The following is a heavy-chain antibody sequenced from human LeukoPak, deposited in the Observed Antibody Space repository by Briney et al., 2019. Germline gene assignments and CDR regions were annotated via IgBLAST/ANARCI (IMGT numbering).Heavy chain of an antibody. CDR2: ISTSGDST. Sequence: PGGPLRLSCEASGFSFSRYSMNWVRQAPGQGLEWVSSISTSGDSTYYADSVKGRFTISRDNAKNSLFLQMSSLRVDDTAVYYCARGLAVAGDYWGQGALVAVSS. D-gene: IGHD6-19*01. J-gene: IGHJ4*02. CDR3: ARGLAVAGDY. CDR1: GFSFSRYS. V-gene: IGHV3-21*01.